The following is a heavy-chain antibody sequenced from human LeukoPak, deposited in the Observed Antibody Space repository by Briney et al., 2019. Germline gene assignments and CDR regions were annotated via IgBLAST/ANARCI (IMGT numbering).Heavy chain of an antibody. CDR2: ISSGSSSTI. CDR1: GFTFNNYA. D-gene: IGHD6-13*01. CDR3: ARGAAAFDY. V-gene: IGHV3-48*02. J-gene: IGHJ4*02. Sequence: GGSLRLSCAASGFTFNNYAMNWVRQAPGKGLEWVSYISSGSSSTIYYADSVKGRFTISRDNAKNSLYLQMNSLRDEDTAVFYCARGAAAFDYWGQGTLVTVSS.